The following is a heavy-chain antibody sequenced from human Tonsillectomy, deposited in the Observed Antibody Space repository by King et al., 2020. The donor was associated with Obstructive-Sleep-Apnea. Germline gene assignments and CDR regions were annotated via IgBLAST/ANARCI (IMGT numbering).Heavy chain of an antibody. CDR2: IYYSGST. J-gene: IGHJ5*02. V-gene: IGHV4-59*08. Sequence: VQLQESGPGLVKPSETLSLTCTVSGGSISSYYWSWIRQPPGKGLEWIGYIYYSGSTNYNPSLKRRVTISVDTSKNQFSLKLSSVTAADTAVYYCARHSTWFDPWGQGTLVTVSS. CDR1: GGSISSYY. CDR3: ARHSTWFDP.